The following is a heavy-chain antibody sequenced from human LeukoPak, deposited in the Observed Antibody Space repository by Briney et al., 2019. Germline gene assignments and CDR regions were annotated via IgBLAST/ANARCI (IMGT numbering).Heavy chain of an antibody. V-gene: IGHV1-2*02. CDR1: GYTFTTYN. CDR2: INPNTGAT. Sequence: GAAVKVSCKASGYTFTTYNIHWVRQAPGQGLEWMGWINPNTGATDIAQKFQGRVTMTRDTSISAAYMELSRLRSDDTAVYYCTRDHCSYINCYEDYYHGMDVWGQGTTVTVSS. J-gene: IGHJ6*02. D-gene: IGHD2-2*01. CDR3: TRDHCSYINCYEDYYHGMDV.